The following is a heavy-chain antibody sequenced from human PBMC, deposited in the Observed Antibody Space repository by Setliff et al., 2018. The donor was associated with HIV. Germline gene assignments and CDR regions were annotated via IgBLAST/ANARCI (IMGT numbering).Heavy chain of an antibody. CDR3: ARGPYSSSSYYYGMDV. D-gene: IGHD6-6*01. CDR1: GGTFSSYA. CDR2: IIPIFGTA. Sequence: ASVKVSCKASGGTFSSYAISWVRQAPGQGLEWMGGIIPIFGTANYAQKFHGRVTITADESTSTAYMELSSLRSEDTAVYYCARGPYSSSSYYYGMDVWGQGTTVTVSS. V-gene: IGHV1-69*13. J-gene: IGHJ6*02.